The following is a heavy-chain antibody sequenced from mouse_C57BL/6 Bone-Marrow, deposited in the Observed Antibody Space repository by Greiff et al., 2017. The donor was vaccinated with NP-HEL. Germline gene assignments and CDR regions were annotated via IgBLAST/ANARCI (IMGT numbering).Heavy chain of an antibody. J-gene: IGHJ1*03. CDR2: IDPEDGET. D-gene: IGHD2-1*01. V-gene: IGHV14-2*01. CDR1: GFNIKDYY. CDR3: ATPPLLRNWYFDV. Sequence: VQLQQSGAELVKPGASVKLSCTASGFNIKDYYMHWVKQRTEQGLEWIGRIDPEDGETKYDPKFQGKATITADTSSNTAYLQLSSLTSEDTAVYYCATPPLLRNWYFDVWGTGTTVTVSS.